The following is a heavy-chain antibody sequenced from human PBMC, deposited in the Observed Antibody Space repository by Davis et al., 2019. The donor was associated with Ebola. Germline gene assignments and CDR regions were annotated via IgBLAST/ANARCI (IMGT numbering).Heavy chain of an antibody. CDR2: TLGTSADT. Sequence: PGGSLRLSCAASGFTFSSNSMNWVRQAPGKGLEWVSTLGTSADTYYADSVKGRFTISRDNSKNTLYLQMNSLRVDDTAVYYCARPPRQQRDLGYWGQGTLVTVSS. J-gene: IGHJ4*02. V-gene: IGHV3-21*01. CDR1: GFTFSSNS. CDR3: ARPPRQQRDLGY. D-gene: IGHD6-13*01.